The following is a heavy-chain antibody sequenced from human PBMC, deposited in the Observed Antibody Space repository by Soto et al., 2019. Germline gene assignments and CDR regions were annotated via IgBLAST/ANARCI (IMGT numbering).Heavy chain of an antibody. D-gene: IGHD2-21*02. J-gene: IGHJ6*02. CDR3: VRGGTGRWLDCRGLDV. Sequence: EVQLVESGGGLVQPGGSLRLSCAASGSTFSSYWMSWVRQAPGKGLEWVANINKDGGERHYVDSVKGRFTISRDNAKNSLLLQMNSLKAGDTAVYYCVRGGTGRWLDCRGLDVWGQGTTVTVSS. CDR2: INKDGGER. V-gene: IGHV3-7*03. CDR1: GSTFSSYW.